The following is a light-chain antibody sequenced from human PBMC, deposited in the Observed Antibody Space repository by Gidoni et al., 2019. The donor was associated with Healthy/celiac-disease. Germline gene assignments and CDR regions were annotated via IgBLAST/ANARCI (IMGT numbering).Light chain of an antibody. CDR2: YDS. J-gene: IGLJ2*01. CDR1: NFGSKS. Sequence: SYVLTQPPSASVAPGKTARITCGGKNFGSKSGHWYQQKPGQAPVLVIYYDSDRPSGIPERFSGSNSGNTATLTISRVESGDEADYYCQVCDSSSDHVVFGGGTKLTVL. V-gene: IGLV3-21*04. CDR3: QVCDSSSDHVV.